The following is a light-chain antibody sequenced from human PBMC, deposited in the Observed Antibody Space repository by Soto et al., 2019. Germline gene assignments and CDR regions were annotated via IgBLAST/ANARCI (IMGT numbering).Light chain of an antibody. CDR1: QSGSNSY. CDR3: QQYGSSLP. V-gene: IGKV3-20*01. J-gene: IGKJ4*01. Sequence: EIVLTQSPGTLSLSPGERATLSCRASQSGSNSYLAWHQQKRGQAPRLLIYGASSRATGIPDRFSGSGSGTDVALTISRLEPEDFAVDYCQQYGSSLPFGGGTKVEIK. CDR2: GAS.